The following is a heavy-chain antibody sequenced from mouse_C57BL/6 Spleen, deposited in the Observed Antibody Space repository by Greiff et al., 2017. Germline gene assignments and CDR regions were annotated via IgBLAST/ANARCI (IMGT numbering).Heavy chain of an antibody. Sequence: QVQLKQPGAELVRPGSSVKLSCKASGYTFTSYWMDWVKQRPGQGLEWIGNIYPSDSGTHYNQKFKDKATLTVDKSSSTAYMQLSSLTSEDSAVYYCARRGLRAMDYWGQGTSVTVSS. CDR3: ARRGLRAMDY. J-gene: IGHJ4*01. D-gene: IGHD1-1*01. CDR1: GYTFTSYW. V-gene: IGHV1-61*01. CDR2: IYPSDSGT.